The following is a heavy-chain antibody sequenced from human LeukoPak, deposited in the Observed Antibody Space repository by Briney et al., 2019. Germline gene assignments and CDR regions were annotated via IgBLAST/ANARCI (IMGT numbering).Heavy chain of an antibody. Sequence: GGPLRLSCAASGFTFSDYYMSWIRQAPGKGLEWVSYISSSGSTIYYADSVKGRFTISRDNAKNSLYLQMNSLRAEDTAVYYCARDPRGYYDSSRGDWFDPWGQGTLVTVSS. CDR1: GFTFSDYY. J-gene: IGHJ5*02. D-gene: IGHD3-22*01. CDR2: ISSSGSTI. V-gene: IGHV3-11*01. CDR3: ARDPRGYYDSSRGDWFDP.